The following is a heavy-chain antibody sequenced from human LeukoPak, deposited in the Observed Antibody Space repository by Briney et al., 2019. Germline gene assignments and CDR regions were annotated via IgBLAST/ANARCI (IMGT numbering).Heavy chain of an antibody. J-gene: IGHJ5*02. D-gene: IGHD3-3*01. CDR2: INHSGST. Sequence: SETLSLTCAVYGGSFSGYYWSWIRQPPGKGLEWIGEINHSGSTNYNPSLKSRVTMSVGTSKNQFSLKLSSVTAADTAVYYCARGPNDFCSGYYNWFDPWGQGTLVTVS. CDR3: ARGPNDFCSGYYNWFDP. CDR1: GGSFSGYY. V-gene: IGHV4-34*01.